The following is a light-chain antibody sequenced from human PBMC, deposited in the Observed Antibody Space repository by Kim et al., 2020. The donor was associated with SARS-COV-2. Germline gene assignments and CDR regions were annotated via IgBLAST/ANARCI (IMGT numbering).Light chain of an antibody. CDR1: SSIFGTFFD. J-gene: IGLJ1*01. CDR3: QSYDSSLNTYV. Sequence: GITLSCTGGSSIFGTFFDLNWYQRLPRTAPKHLIFANTDRPSGGPDRFSGSRSGTSASLAITGLQAEDEAEYYCQSYDSSLNTYVFGTGTKVTVL. CDR2: ANT. V-gene: IGLV1-40*01.